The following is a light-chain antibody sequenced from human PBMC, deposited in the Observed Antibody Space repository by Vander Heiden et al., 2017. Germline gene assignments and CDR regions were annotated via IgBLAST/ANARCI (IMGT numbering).Light chain of an antibody. J-gene: IGKJ3*01. Sequence: DIVMTQSPLSLPVTPGEPASISCRSSQSLLHSNGYNYLDWYLQKPGQSPQLLIYLGSNRASGVPDRFSGSGSGTDFTLKISRVEAEDVGVYYCMQALQTPGVTFGHGTKVDIK. CDR1: QSLLHSNGYNY. CDR2: LGS. V-gene: IGKV2-28*01. CDR3: MQALQTPGVT.